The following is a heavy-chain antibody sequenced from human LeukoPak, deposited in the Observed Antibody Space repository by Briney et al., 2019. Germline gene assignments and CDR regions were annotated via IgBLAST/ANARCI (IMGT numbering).Heavy chain of an antibody. D-gene: IGHD6-6*01. CDR2: INHSGST. CDR1: GGSFSGYY. Sequence: PSETLSLTCAVYGGSFSGYYWSWIRQPPGKGLEWIGEINHSGSTNYNPSLKSRVTISVDTSKNQFSLKLSSVTAADTAVYYCARQVEYSSSSDAFDIWGQGTMVTVSS. J-gene: IGHJ3*02. V-gene: IGHV4-34*01. CDR3: ARQVEYSSSSDAFDI.